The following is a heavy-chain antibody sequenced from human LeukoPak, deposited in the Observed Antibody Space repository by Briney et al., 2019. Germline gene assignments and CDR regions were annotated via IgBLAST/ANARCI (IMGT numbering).Heavy chain of an antibody. J-gene: IGHJ4*02. V-gene: IGHV3-66*04. CDR1: GFTVSSNY. CDR3: ARPIWFGE. D-gene: IGHD3-10*01. Sequence: GGSLRLSCAASGFTVSSNYMSWVRQAPGKGLEWVSVIYTGGTTYYADSVKGRSTISRDNSKNTLYLQMNSLRAEDTAVYYRARPIWFGEWGQGTLVTVSS. CDR2: IYTGGTT.